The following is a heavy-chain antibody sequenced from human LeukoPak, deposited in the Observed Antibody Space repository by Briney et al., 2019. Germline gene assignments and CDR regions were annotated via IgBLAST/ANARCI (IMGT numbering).Heavy chain of an antibody. CDR2: IWYDGSNK. V-gene: IGHV3-30*19. D-gene: IGHD3-22*01. J-gene: IGHJ4*02. CDR1: GFTFSSYG. CDR3: ARGLVYDSSGYNDY. Sequence: PGGSLRLSCAASGFTFSSYGMHWVRQAPGKGLEWVAVIWYDGSNKYYADSVKGRFTISRDNSKNTLYLQMNSLRAEDTAVYYCARGLVYDSSGYNDYWGQGTLVTVSS.